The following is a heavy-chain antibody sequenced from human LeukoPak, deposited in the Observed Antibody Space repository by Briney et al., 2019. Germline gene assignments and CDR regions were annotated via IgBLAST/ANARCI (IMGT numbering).Heavy chain of an antibody. Sequence: ASVKVPCKASGYTFTGYYTHWVRQAPGQGLEWMGWINPNSGGTNYAQKFQGRVTMTRDTSISTAYMELSRLRSDDTAVYYCARVVTGVVVAATFDYWGQGTLVTVSS. D-gene: IGHD2-15*01. J-gene: IGHJ4*02. V-gene: IGHV1-2*02. CDR2: INPNSGGT. CDR3: ARVVTGVVVAATFDY. CDR1: GYTFTGYY.